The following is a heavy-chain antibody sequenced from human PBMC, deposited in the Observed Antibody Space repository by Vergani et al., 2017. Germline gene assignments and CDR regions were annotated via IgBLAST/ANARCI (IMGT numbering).Heavy chain of an antibody. Sequence: VQLVESGGGVVQPGRSLRLSCVASGFTFSTYGMYWVRQAPGKGLEWVSGISGSGGSTYYAGSVKGRFTISRDSSKNTLYLQMNSLSAGDTAVYYCAKANPRNSGYDYLYYYHAMDVWGQGTTVTVSS. CDR3: AKANPRNSGYDYLYYYHAMDV. D-gene: IGHD5-12*01. V-gene: IGHV3-23*04. CDR1: GFTFSTYG. CDR2: ISGSGGST. J-gene: IGHJ6*02.